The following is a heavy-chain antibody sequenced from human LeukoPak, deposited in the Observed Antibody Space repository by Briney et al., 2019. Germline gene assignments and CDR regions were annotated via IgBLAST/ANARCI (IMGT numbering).Heavy chain of an antibody. CDR2: SIPMFGTA. Sequence: GASVKVSCKASGGTFSSYAISWVRQAPGQGLEWMGGSIPMFGTAKYTQKFLGRVTITTDESTSTAYMELSSLRSEDTAVYYCARESPGRYGRYSYNWFDPWGQGTLVTVSS. D-gene: IGHD3-16*01. J-gene: IGHJ5*02. CDR1: GGTFSSYA. V-gene: IGHV1-69*05. CDR3: ARESPGRYGRYSYNWFDP.